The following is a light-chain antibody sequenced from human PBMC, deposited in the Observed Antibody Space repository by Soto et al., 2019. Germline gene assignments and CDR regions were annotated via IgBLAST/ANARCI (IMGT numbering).Light chain of an antibody. V-gene: IGKV3D-15*01. Sequence: EILMTQSPSTLSASPGERATLSCRASQSIGSALAWYQQKPGQAPRLLIYDISLMDTGVPTRISGSGSGTEFTLTISSLQSEDFAVYYCQQYHSWPLTFGGGTKVEIK. CDR3: QQYHSWPLT. CDR2: DIS. CDR1: QSIGSA. J-gene: IGKJ4*01.